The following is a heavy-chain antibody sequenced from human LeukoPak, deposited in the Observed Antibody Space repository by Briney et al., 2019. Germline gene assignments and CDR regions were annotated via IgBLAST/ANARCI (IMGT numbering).Heavy chain of an antibody. CDR3: ARTGYSSGWYLGYFDY. CDR2: INPNSGGT. CDR1: GYTFTGYY. D-gene: IGHD6-19*01. V-gene: IGHV1-2*02. Sequence: ASVKVSCKASGYTFTGYYMHWVRQAPGQGLEWMGWINPNSGGTNYAQKFQGRVTMTRDTSISTAYMELSSLRSDDTAVYYCARTGYSSGWYLGYFDYWGQGTLVTVSS. J-gene: IGHJ4*02.